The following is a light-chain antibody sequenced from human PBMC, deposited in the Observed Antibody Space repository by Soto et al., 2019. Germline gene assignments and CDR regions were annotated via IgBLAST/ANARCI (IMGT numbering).Light chain of an antibody. CDR1: STDFVSYNR. CDR2: EAS. V-gene: IGLV2-18*02. CDR3: CSYARTTFYA. J-gene: IGLJ1*01. Sequence: QSALTQPPSVSGSPGQSVTISCTGTSTDFVSYNRVSWYQQPPGTAPKLIIYEASNRPSGVPGRFSGSKSGNTASLTISGLQAADEADYYCCSYARTTFYAFATGTKVTVL.